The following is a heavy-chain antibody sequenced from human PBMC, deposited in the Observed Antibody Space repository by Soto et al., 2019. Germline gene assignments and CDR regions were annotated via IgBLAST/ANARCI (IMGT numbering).Heavy chain of an antibody. J-gene: IGHJ5*02. CDR2: ISAYNGNT. CDR3: ARGLGIAADKDPYNWFDP. V-gene: IGHV1-18*01. D-gene: IGHD6-13*01. CDR1: GYTFTSYG. Sequence: GASVKVSFKASGYTFTSYGISWVRQAPGQGLEWMGWISAYNGNTNYAQKLQGRVTMTTDTSTSTAYMELRSLRSDDTAVYYCARGLGIAADKDPYNWFDPWGQGTLVTVSS.